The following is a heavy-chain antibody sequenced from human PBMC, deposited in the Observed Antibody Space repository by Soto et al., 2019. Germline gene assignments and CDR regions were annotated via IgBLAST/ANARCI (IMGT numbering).Heavy chain of an antibody. D-gene: IGHD3-10*01. J-gene: IGHJ6*02. CDR3: VRQGVGALHGLVDV. CDR1: GGSIISYY. CDR2: VHDSWGS. Sequence: SETLSLTCTVSGGSIISYYWSWIRQPPWKGLEWIGYVHDSWGSHYNPSLKSRVAISLDTSKSQFSLKLTSVTATDTAVYYCVRQGVGALHGLVDVWGQGTTVTVSS. V-gene: IGHV4-59*08.